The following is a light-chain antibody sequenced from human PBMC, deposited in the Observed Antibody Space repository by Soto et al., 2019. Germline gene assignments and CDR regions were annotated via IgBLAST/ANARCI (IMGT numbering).Light chain of an antibody. V-gene: IGKV2-30*01. CDR3: MQCTDCPPT. Sequence: DVVMTQSPPSLPVTLGQPASISCRSSQSVVYSDGNAYLNWFQQSPGQSPRRLIYTVSNRDSGVTDRCGGGASGTDFTLNISRVEAEDVAFYYCMQCTDCPPTFGQGTKVDI. J-gene: IGKJ1*01. CDR1: QSVVYSDGNAY. CDR2: TVS.